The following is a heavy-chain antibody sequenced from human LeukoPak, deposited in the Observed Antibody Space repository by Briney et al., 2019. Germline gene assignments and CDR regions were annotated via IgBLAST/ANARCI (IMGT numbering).Heavy chain of an antibody. Sequence: SVKVSCKASGGTFSSYAISWVRQAPGQGLEWMGGIIPIFGTANYAQKFQGRVTITTEESTSTAYMELSSLRSEDTAVYYCASHYYGSGSYGVDNWFDPWGQGTLVTVSS. J-gene: IGHJ5*02. CDR3: ASHYYGSGSYGVDNWFDP. V-gene: IGHV1-69*05. CDR1: GGTFSSYA. CDR2: IIPIFGTA. D-gene: IGHD3-10*01.